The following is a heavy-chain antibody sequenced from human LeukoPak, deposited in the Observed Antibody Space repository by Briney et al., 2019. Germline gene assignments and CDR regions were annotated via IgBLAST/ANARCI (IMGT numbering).Heavy chain of an antibody. D-gene: IGHD3-10*01. J-gene: IGHJ5*02. CDR3: ARDRKDMVRGVTNWFDP. CDR1: NYTFTSYG. CDR2: ISPYNGRT. Sequence: ASVKVSCKAFNYTFTSYGISWVRQAPGKGLEWMAWISPYNGRTLYSAKLQGRVTLTRDTTTDTAYMELTSLKSDDTAVYYCARDRKDMVRGVTNWFDPWGQGTLVTVSS. V-gene: IGHV1-18*01.